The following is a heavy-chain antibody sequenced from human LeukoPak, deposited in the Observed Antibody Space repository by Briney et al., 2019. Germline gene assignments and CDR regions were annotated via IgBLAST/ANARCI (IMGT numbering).Heavy chain of an antibody. Sequence: GRSLILSCAASGFTFSSYGMHWVRPAPGKGLEWLSYISSSSSSIYYADSVKGRFTISRDNAKNSLYLQMNSLRDEDTAVYYCARGHDYDSSGFFDYWGQGTLVTVSS. CDR1: GFTFSSYG. D-gene: IGHD3-22*01. V-gene: IGHV3-48*02. J-gene: IGHJ4*02. CDR3: ARGHDYDSSGFFDY. CDR2: ISSSSSSI.